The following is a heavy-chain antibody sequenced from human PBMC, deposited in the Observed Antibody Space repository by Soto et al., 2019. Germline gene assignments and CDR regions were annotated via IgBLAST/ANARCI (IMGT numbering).Heavy chain of an antibody. V-gene: IGHV3-23*01. CDR1: GFTFSSYA. CDR2: ISGSGGST. J-gene: IGHJ6*02. CDR3: AKDQGYSSGWGTGYYYYGMDV. D-gene: IGHD6-19*01. Sequence: GGSLRLSCAASGFTFSSYAMSWVRQAPGKGLEWVSAISGSGGSTYYADSVKGRFTISRDNSKNTLYLQMNSLRAEDTAVYYCAKDQGYSSGWGTGYYYYGMDVWGQGTTVTVSS.